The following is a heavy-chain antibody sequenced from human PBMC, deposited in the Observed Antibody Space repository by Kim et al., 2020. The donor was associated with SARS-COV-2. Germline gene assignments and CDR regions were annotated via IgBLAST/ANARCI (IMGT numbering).Heavy chain of an antibody. Sequence: PSLKRRVTISVDTSKNQFSLKLSSVTAADTAVYYCARPGYYDSSGYGAFDIWGQGTMVTVSS. V-gene: IGHV4-39*01. J-gene: IGHJ3*02. D-gene: IGHD3-22*01. CDR3: ARPGYYDSSGYGAFDI.